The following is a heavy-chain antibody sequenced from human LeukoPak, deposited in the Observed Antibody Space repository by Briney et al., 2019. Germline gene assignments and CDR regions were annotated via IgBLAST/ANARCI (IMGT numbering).Heavy chain of an antibody. D-gene: IGHD3-22*01. CDR1: GFTFSSYG. J-gene: IGHJ4*02. V-gene: IGHV3-30*02. CDR3: AKAGGDTYYYDSSGYYPLV. CDR2: IRYDGSNK. Sequence: SGGSLRLSCAASGFTFSSYGMHWVRQAPGKGLEWVAFIRYDGSNKYYADSVKGRFTISKDNSKNTLYLQMNSLRAEDTAVYYCAKAGGDTYYYDSSGYYPLVWGQGTLVTVSS.